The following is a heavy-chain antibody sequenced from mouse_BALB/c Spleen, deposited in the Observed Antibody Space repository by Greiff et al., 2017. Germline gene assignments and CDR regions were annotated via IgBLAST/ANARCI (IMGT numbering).Heavy chain of an antibody. CDR3: ARELRYYFDY. J-gene: IGHJ2*01. D-gene: IGHD1-1*01. Sequence: EVKLQESGPGLVKPSQSLSLTCTVTGYSITSDYAWNWIRQFPGNKLEWMGYISYSGSTSYNPSLKSQISITRDTSKNQFFLQLNSVTTEDTATYYCARELRYYFDYWGQGTTLTVSS. CDR1: GYSITSDYA. V-gene: IGHV3-2*02. CDR2: ISYSGST.